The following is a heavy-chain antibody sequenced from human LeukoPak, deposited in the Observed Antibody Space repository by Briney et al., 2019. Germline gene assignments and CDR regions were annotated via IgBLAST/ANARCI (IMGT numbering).Heavy chain of an antibody. CDR1: GDSISSGSYY. CDR3: ARGFYGSGSYSPPYYYMDV. CDR2: IYTTGST. V-gene: IGHV4-61*02. D-gene: IGHD3-10*01. Sequence: SETLSLTCTVSGDSISSGSYYWSWIRQPAGKGLEWIGRIYTTGSTKYNPSLKSRVTISVDTSKKQFSLKLRSVTAADTAVYYCARGFYGSGSYSPPYYYMDVWGKGTTVTISS. J-gene: IGHJ6*03.